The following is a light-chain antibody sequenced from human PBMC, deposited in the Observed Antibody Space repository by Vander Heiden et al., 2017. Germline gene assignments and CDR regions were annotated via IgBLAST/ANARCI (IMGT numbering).Light chain of an antibody. CDR3: QSADSSGTDWV. CDR2: KDS. V-gene: IGLV3-25*03. CDR1: ALPKQY. J-gene: IGLJ3*02. Sequence: SYALTHPPSLSVSPGQTARITCSGDALPKQYADWYQQKPGQAPVLVIYKDSERPSGIPERFSGSSSGTTVTLTISGVQAEDEADYYCQSADSSGTDWVFGGGTKLTVL.